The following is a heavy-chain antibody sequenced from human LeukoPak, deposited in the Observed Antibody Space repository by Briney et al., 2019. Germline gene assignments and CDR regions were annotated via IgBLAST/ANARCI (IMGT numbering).Heavy chain of an antibody. CDR2: IYDSGST. D-gene: IGHD6-13*01. V-gene: IGHV4-59*01. CDR1: GGSISGYF. J-gene: IGHJ5*02. Sequence: SETLSLTCTVAGGSISGYFWSWIRQPPGKGLEWIGYIYDSGSTNYNPSLKSRVTISVDTSKNQFSLKLSSVTAADTAVYYCARGLAAGLNWFDPWGQGTPVTVSS. CDR3: ARGLAAGLNWFDP.